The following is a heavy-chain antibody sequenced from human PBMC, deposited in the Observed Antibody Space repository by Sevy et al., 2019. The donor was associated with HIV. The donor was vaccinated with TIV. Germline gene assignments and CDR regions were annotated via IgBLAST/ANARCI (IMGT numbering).Heavy chain of an antibody. J-gene: IGHJ4*02. V-gene: IGHV4-4*02. CDR3: ARTVDSGYDWRYFDY. Sequence: SETLSLTCAVSGGSVSTDNLWSWVRQPPGKGLEWIGQIFHSGTTNYNPSLKSRVTISVDKSKNQFSLELHSVTAADTAVYYCARTVDSGYDWRYFDYWGQGTLVTVSS. CDR1: GGSVSTDNL. CDR2: IFHSGTT. D-gene: IGHD5-12*01.